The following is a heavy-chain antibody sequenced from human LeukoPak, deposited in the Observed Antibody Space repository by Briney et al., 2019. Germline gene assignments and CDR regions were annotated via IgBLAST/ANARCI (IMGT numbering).Heavy chain of an antibody. D-gene: IGHD3-10*01. V-gene: IGHV6-1*01. CDR3: ARAGAWQIDP. CDR2: TYYRSKWYN. CDR1: GDSVSRTNIA. Sequence: SQTLSLTCAISGDSVSRTNIAWNWIRQSPSRGLEWPGRTYYRSKWYNDYAVSVQSRIIINPDTSKNQFSLQLNSVTPEDTAVYYCARAGAWQIDPWGQGTLVTVSS. J-gene: IGHJ5*02.